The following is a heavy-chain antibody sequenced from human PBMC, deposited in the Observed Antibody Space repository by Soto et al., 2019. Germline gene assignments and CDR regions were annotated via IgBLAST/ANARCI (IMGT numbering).Heavy chain of an antibody. V-gene: IGHV3-30*03. CDR1: GVSFSNYG. D-gene: IGHD2-15*01. Sequence: QVQLVESGGGVVQPGESLRISFAAFGVSFSNYGFHWVRQAPGKGLGGVAVISCVGSRKYFLDSVGGRCTIYKDTXKNTSYXXMNSLRLEGTAIYYCATDRRRFGSCRGGSCYSIYHYDGMEVWGLGTTVTVSS. CDR3: ATDRRRFGSCRGGSCYSIYHYDGMEV. CDR2: ISCVGSRK. J-gene: IGHJ6*02.